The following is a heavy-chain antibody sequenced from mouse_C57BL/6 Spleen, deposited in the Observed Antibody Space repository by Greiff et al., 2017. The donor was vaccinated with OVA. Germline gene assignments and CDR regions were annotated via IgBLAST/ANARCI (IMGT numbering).Heavy chain of an antibody. CDR3: ARTRTGTRYFDV. CDR2: IYPSDSET. D-gene: IGHD4-1*01. V-gene: IGHV1-61*01. Sequence: VQLQQPGAELVRPGSSVKLSCKASGYTFTSYWMDWVKQRPGQGLEWIGNIYPSDSETHYNQKFKDKATLTVDKSSSTAYMQLSSLTSEDSAVYYCARTRTGTRYFDVWGTGTTVTVSS. CDR1: GYTFTSYW. J-gene: IGHJ1*03.